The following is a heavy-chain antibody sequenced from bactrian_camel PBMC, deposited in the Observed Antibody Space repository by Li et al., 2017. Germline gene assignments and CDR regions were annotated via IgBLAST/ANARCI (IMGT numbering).Heavy chain of an antibody. V-gene: IGHV3S55*01. CDR2: IDGNDSP. CDR1: GDTYVRYC. Sequence: HVQLVESGGGSVQAGGSLRLSCKVSGDTYVRYCMGWFRQAPGKEREGVATIDGNDSPRYTDSVKGRFALSIDHAKATLYLQMNSLKPEDSAMYYCAADFNVRGSCRLWYVGMDYWGQGTQVTVS. J-gene: IGHJ7*01. D-gene: IGHD2*01.